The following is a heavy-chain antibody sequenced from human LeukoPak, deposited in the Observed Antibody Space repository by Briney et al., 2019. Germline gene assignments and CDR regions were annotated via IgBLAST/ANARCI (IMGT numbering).Heavy chain of an antibody. D-gene: IGHD2-2*01. Sequence: SETLSLTCAVYGGSFSGYYWSWIRQPPGKGLEWIGEINHSGSTNYNPSLKNRVTISVDTSKNQFSLKLSSVTAADTAVYYCARHAIVVVPAASNWFDPWGQGTLVTVSS. CDR1: GGSFSGYY. CDR3: ARHAIVVVPAASNWFDP. J-gene: IGHJ5*02. V-gene: IGHV4-34*01. CDR2: INHSGST.